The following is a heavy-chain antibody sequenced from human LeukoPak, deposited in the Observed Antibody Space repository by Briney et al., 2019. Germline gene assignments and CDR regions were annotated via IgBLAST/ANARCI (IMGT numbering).Heavy chain of an antibody. Sequence: GGSLRLSCAASGFTFSRNGMTWVRQAPGKGLEWVSGINWNGGSTGYADSVKGRFTISRDNAKNSLYLQMNSLRAEDTALYYCARATHYYESSGYDYWGQGTLVTVSS. CDR2: INWNGGST. J-gene: IGHJ4*02. V-gene: IGHV3-20*04. CDR1: GFTFSRNG. D-gene: IGHD3-22*01. CDR3: ARATHYYESSGYDY.